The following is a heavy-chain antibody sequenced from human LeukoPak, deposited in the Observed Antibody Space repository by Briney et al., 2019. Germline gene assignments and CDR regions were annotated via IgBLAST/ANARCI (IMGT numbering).Heavy chain of an antibody. J-gene: IGHJ4*02. Sequence: ASVKVSCKASGYTFTNYYIHWVRQAPGQGLEWMGRINPSIGSTDYAQKFQGRLTMTRDTSTSTAYMELSGLRSEDTAVYYCARGGPADGTVNTFDNCGQGTLVTVSS. CDR3: ARGGPADGTVNTFDN. D-gene: IGHD3-10*01. CDR1: GYTFTNYY. CDR2: INPSIGST. V-gene: IGHV1-46*01.